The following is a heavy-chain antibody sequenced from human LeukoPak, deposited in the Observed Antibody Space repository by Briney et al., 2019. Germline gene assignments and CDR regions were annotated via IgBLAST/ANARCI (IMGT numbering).Heavy chain of an antibody. CDR1: GGSISNSNYY. CDR3: ARLDADNPFNYFDY. V-gene: IGHV4-39*01. Sequence: SETLSLTCTVSGGSISNSNYYWGWIRQPPGKGLEWIGSIYYSGSTYYNPSLKSRVTISVDTSKNQFSLKLSSVTAADTAVYYCARLDADNPFNYFDYWGQGTLVTVSS. J-gene: IGHJ4*02. CDR2: IYYSGST. D-gene: IGHD1-14*01.